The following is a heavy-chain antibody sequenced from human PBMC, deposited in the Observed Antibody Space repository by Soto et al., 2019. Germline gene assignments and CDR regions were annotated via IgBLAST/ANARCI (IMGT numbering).Heavy chain of an antibody. D-gene: IGHD2-2*01. V-gene: IGHV3-53*01. J-gene: IGHJ4*02. CDR3: ATTTQFFYYFDY. CDR2: IYSGGTT. CDR1: GFIVSSNY. Sequence: GGSLRLSCAASGFIVSSNYMSWVRQAPGKGLEWASLIYSGGTTYYADSVKGRFTISRDNSKNTLFLQINSLTAEDTAVYYCATTTQFFYYFDYWGQGTLVTVSS.